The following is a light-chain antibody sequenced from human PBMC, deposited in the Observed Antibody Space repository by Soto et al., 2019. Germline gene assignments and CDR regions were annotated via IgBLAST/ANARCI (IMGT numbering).Light chain of an antibody. J-gene: IGKJ4*01. Sequence: EIVFTQSPATLSLSPGERAALSCRASQSVSSYLAWYQQKTGQAPRLLIYDASNRATGIPARFSGSGSGTDFTLTISSLQSEDFAVYYCQQRSSWPLTFGGGTKVDNK. CDR1: QSVSSY. V-gene: IGKV3-11*01. CDR2: DAS. CDR3: QQRSSWPLT.